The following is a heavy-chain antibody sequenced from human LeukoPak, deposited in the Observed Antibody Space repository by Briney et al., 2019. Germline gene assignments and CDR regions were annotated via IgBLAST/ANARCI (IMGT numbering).Heavy chain of an antibody. D-gene: IGHD3-10*01. V-gene: IGHV4-30-2*01. CDR3: ARGGGRITMVRGVTTYLRGFDY. J-gene: IGHJ4*02. CDR1: GGSISSGGYS. Sequence: PSQTLSLTCAVSGGSISSGGYSWSWIRQPPGKGLEWIGHIYHSGSTYYNPSLKSRVTVSVDRSKNQFSLKLSSVTAADTAVYYCARGGGRITMVRGVTTYLRGFDYWGQGTLVTVSS. CDR2: IYHSGST.